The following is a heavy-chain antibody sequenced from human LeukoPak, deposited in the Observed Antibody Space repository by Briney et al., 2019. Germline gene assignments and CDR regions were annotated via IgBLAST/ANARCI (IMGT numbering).Heavy chain of an antibody. J-gene: IGHJ6*03. CDR1: GGTFSSYA. Sequence: SVKVSCKASGGTFSSYAISWVRQAPGQGLEWMGGISPIFGTANYAQKFQGRVTIAADESTSTSYMELSSLRSEDTAVYYCARASGAHYDFWSGSYYMDVWGKGTTVTVSS. D-gene: IGHD3-3*01. CDR3: ARASGAHYDFWSGSYYMDV. V-gene: IGHV1-69*01. CDR2: ISPIFGTA.